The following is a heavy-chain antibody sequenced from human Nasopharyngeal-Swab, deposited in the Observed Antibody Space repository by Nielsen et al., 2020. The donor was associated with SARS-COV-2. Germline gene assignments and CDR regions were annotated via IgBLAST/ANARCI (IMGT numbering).Heavy chain of an antibody. Sequence: GGSLRLSCAASGFTFSSYSLNWVRQAPGKGLEWVSYISSSSSTISYADSVKGRFTTSRNNAKNSLYLQMNSVRAEDTSVYYCARGSALGYCSGGSCYSYAFDIGGQGTMVTVSS. V-gene: IGHV3-48*01. CDR3: ARGSALGYCSGGSCYSYAFDI. J-gene: IGHJ3*02. CDR1: GFTFSSYS. D-gene: IGHD2-15*01. CDR2: ISSSSSTI.